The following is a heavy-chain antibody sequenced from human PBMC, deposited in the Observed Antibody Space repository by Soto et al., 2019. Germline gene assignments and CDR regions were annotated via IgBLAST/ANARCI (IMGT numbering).Heavy chain of an antibody. D-gene: IGHD4-17*01. CDR2: ISGSGGST. CDR1: GFTFSSYA. V-gene: IGHV3-23*01. Sequence: GGSLRLSCAASGFTFSSYAMSWVRQAPGKGLEWVSAISGSGGSTYYADSVKGRFTISRDNSKNTLYLQMNSLRAEDTAVYYCAKARLSYGDYFHFDYWGQGTLVTVSS. CDR3: AKARLSYGDYFHFDY. J-gene: IGHJ4*02.